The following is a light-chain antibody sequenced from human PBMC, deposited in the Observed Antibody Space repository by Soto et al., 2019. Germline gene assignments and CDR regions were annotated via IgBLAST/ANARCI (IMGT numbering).Light chain of an antibody. CDR3: SSHTSSSTIYV. CDR2: EVS. J-gene: IGLJ1*01. Sequence: QSALTQPASVSGSPGQSITISCTGTSSDVGGYNYVSWYQQHQGKAPKLMIYEVSNRPSGVSNRFSGSKSVNTASLTISGLQAEDEDEYYCSSHTSSSTIYVFGTGTKLTVL. V-gene: IGLV2-14*01. CDR1: SSDVGGYNY.